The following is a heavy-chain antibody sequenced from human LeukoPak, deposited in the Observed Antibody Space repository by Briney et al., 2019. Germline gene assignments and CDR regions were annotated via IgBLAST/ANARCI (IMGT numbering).Heavy chain of an antibody. Sequence: PGGSLRLSCAASGFTFSSYAMSWVRQAPGKGLKWVSAISGSGGSTYYADSVKGRFTISRDNSKNTLYLQMNSLRAEDTAVYYCAKISPHGPQLSYYYYGMDVWGQGTTVTVSS. J-gene: IGHJ6*02. CDR1: GFTFSSYA. D-gene: IGHD1-1*01. CDR2: ISGSGGST. V-gene: IGHV3-23*01. CDR3: AKISPHGPQLSYYYYGMDV.